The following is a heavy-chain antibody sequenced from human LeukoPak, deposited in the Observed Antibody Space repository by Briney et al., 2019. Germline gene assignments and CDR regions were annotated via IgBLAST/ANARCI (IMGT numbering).Heavy chain of an antibody. D-gene: IGHD3-10*01. CDR3: ARGLPYYYGSGMGEWFDP. J-gene: IGHJ5*02. Sequence: SGTLSLTCAVSGGSISSSNWWSWVRQPPGKGLEWIGEIYHSGSTNYNPSLKSRVTISVDTSKNQFSLKLSSVTAADTAVYYCARGLPYYYGSGMGEWFDPWGQGTLVTVSS. CDR2: IYHSGST. CDR1: GGSISSSNW. V-gene: IGHV4-4*02.